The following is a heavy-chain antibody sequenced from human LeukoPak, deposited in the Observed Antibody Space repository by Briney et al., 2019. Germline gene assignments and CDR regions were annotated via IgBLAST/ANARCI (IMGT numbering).Heavy chain of an antibody. CDR2: IYYNGNT. V-gene: IGHV4-59*01. CDR3: ARGRSNYYGMDV. CDR1: GGSISSYY. Sequence: SETLSLTCTVSGGSISSYYWSWIRRPPGKGPEWIGYIYYNGNTNYSPSLKSRVTMSVDTSKNLFSLKVSSVTAADTAVYYCARGRSNYYGMDVWGQGTTVTVSS. J-gene: IGHJ6*02. D-gene: IGHD1-26*01.